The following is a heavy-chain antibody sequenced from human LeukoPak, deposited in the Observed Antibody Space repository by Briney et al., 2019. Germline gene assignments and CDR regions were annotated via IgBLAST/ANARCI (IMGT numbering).Heavy chain of an antibody. CDR3: TSRPLLSYYGSGRTRSDY. Sequence: PGGSLRLSCAASGFTFRNAWMSWVRLTPGKVLEWVGRIKSKPDGGTTDYAAPVKGRFTVSRDDSQNTLYLQMNSLKTEDTAVYYCTSRPLLSYYGSGRTRSDYWGQGTLVTVSS. CDR2: IKSKPDGGTT. CDR1: GFTFRNAW. D-gene: IGHD3-10*01. V-gene: IGHV3-15*01. J-gene: IGHJ4*02.